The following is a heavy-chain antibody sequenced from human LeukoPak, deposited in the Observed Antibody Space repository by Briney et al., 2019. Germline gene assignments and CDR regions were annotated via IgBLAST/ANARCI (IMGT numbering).Heavy chain of an antibody. CDR1: GYTFINYY. CDR2: INPSGGGT. Sequence: ASVKVSCKASGYTFINYYIQWVRQSPGQGLEWVGLINPSGGGTSTAQKFQGRVAMTRDTSTSAVYMELSRLRSQDTAVYYCARVKSYGGDCYFLDHWGQGTLVTVSS. J-gene: IGHJ4*02. V-gene: IGHV1-46*01. CDR3: ARVKSYGGDCYFLDH. D-gene: IGHD2-21*02.